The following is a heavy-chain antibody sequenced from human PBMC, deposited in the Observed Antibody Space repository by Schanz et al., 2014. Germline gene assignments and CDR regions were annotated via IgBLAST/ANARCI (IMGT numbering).Heavy chain of an antibody. J-gene: IGHJ2*01. D-gene: IGHD3-9*01. CDR2: IYTSGST. V-gene: IGHV4-4*07. CDR1: GGSISSYY. CDR3: ARDPDWASRYFDL. Sequence: QVQLQESGPGLVKPSETLSLTCTVSGGSISSYYWSWIRQPAGKGLEWIGRIYTSGSTNYNPSLKSQITMSVDTSKTEFSLKLSSVTAADTAVYYCARDPDWASRYFDLWGRGTLVTVSS.